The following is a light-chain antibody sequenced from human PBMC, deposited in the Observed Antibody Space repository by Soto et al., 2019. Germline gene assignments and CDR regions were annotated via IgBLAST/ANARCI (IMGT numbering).Light chain of an antibody. Sequence: EIVLTQSPGTLSLSPGDRATLSCRASQSVSNNYIAWYQQKPGRAPRLLIHGASSRAAGIPDRFSGSGSGTDFTLTISRLEPEEFAVYFCQQYGHSPRTFGQGTRVEIK. CDR2: GAS. CDR1: QSVSNNY. V-gene: IGKV3-20*01. CDR3: QQYGHSPRT. J-gene: IGKJ1*01.